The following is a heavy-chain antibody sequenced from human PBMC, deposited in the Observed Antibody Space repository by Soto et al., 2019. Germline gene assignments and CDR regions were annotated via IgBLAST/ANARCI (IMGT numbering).Heavy chain of an antibody. J-gene: IGHJ4*02. Sequence: ASVKVSCKASNYTFRSFGISWMRQAPGQGLEWMGWINPSNDNTNYAQDLQGRVTMTTDTSTSTAYMELTSLRSDDTAVYYCARDPYYSGNKVQVGYFDSWGQGTLVTVSS. CDR2: INPSNDNT. CDR3: ARDPYYSGNKVQVGYFDS. D-gene: IGHD1-26*01. CDR1: NYTFRSFG. V-gene: IGHV1-18*01.